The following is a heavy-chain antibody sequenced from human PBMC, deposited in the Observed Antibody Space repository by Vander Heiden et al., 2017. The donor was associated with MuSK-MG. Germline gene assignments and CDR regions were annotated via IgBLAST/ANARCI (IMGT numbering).Heavy chain of an antibody. J-gene: IGHJ3*02. CDR3: ARDTSGAFDI. Sequence: EVQLVESGGGLVQPGGSLRLSSAAYGFTVGSKYMSWVRQAPGKGLEWVSVIYSGGRTYYAESVKGRFTISRDKSKNTLYLQMNSLRAEDTAVYYCARDTSGAFDIWGQGTMVTVSS. D-gene: IGHD3-16*01. V-gene: IGHV3-66*01. CDR1: GFTVGSKY. CDR2: IYSGGRT.